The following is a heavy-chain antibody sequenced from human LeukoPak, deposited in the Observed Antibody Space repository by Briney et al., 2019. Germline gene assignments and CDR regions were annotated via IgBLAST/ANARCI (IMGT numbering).Heavy chain of an antibody. D-gene: IGHD2-15*01. CDR1: GFTFSSYA. J-gene: IGHJ5*01. V-gene: IGHV3-23*01. Sequence: GGSLRLSCAASGFTFSSYAMSWVRQAPGKGLEWVSAISGSGGSTYYADSVKGRFTISRDNSKNTLYLQMNGLRAEDTAVYYCAKHSYWTGGSCYRIRWFDSWGQATLVTVSS. CDR2: ISGSGGST. CDR3: AKHSYWTGGSCYRIRWFDS.